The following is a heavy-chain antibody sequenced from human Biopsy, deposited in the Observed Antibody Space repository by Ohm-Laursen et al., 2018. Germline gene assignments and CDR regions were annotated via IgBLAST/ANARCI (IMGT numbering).Heavy chain of an antibody. V-gene: IGHV3-23*01. CDR1: GFTFSSYA. J-gene: IGHJ6*02. CDR3: AKINPSSIYYNYGMDV. Sequence: SLRLSCAASGFTFSSYAMSWVRQAPGKGLERVSGISGSGGTTDYADSVKGRFTISRGNPRNTVYLQMNSLRVEDTAVYYCAKINPSSIYYNYGMDVWGQGTTVTVSS. CDR2: ISGSGGTT.